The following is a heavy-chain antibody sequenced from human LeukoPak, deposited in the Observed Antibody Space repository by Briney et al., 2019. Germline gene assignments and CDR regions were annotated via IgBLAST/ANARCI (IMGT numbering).Heavy chain of an antibody. CDR1: GFTFSSYA. V-gene: IGHV3-23*01. D-gene: IGHD3-22*01. CDR3: AKDPSMIVVVIKGYSDY. Sequence: GGSLRLSCAASGFTFSSYAMSWVRQAPGKGLEWVSAISGSGGSTYYADSVKGRFTISRDNSKNTLYLQMNSPRAKDTAVYYCAKDPSMIVVVIKGYSDYWGQGTLVTVSS. CDR2: ISGSGGST. J-gene: IGHJ4*02.